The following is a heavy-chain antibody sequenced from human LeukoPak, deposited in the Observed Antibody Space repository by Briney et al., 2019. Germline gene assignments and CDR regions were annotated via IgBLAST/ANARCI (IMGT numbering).Heavy chain of an antibody. CDR2: ISDTGDNT. Sequence: GGSLRLSCAASGFTFSSYAMSWVRQAPGKGLEWVSAISDTGDNTYYADSVKGRFTISRDNSKNTLYLQMNSLRPEDTAVYYCARLFRVVVPAANTHFDYWGQGTLVTVSS. J-gene: IGHJ4*02. CDR3: ARLFRVVVPAANTHFDY. D-gene: IGHD2-2*01. V-gene: IGHV3-23*01. CDR1: GFTFSSYA.